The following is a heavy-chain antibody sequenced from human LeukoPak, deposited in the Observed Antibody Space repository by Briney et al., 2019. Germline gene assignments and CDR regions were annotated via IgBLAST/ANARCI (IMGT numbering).Heavy chain of an antibody. Sequence: GGSLRLSCAASGIAVDYNYMCWVRQVPGKGPEWVSVIHAGDTPYYADSVKGRFSISRDISKNTLNLQMTSLRSEDTAVYYCAAASGSYVYYYYMDVWGKGTTVTVSS. J-gene: IGHJ6*03. D-gene: IGHD3-10*01. CDR2: IHAGDTP. CDR3: AAASGSYVYYYYMDV. CDR1: GIAVDYNY. V-gene: IGHV3-66*01.